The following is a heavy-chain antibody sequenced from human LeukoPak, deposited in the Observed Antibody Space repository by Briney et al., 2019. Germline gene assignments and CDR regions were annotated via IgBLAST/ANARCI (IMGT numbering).Heavy chain of an antibody. V-gene: IGHV4-4*07. CDR1: GGSISSYY. CDR3: ARDVRYYDILTGYYNWFDP. CDR2: IYTSGST. J-gene: IGHJ5*02. D-gene: IGHD3-9*01. Sequence: SETLSPTCTVSGGSISSYYWSWIRQPAGKGLEWSGRIYTSGSTNYNPSLKSRVTMSVDTSKNQFSLKLSSVTAADTAVYYCARDVRYYDILTGYYNWFDPWGQGTLVTVSS.